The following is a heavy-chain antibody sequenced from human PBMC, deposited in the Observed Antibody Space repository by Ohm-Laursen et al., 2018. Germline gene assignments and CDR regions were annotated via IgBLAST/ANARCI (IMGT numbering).Heavy chain of an antibody. D-gene: IGHD5-18*01. CDR1: GFTFSSYW. CDR2: INSDGSST. CDR3: ARVGRGYHNNYYYYGMDV. J-gene: IGHJ6*02. V-gene: IGHV3-74*01. Sequence: GSLRLSCAASGFTFSSYWMHWVRQAPGKGLVWVSRINSDGSSTSYADSVKGRFTISRDNAKNTLYLQMNSLRAEDTAVYYCARVGRGYHNNYYYYGMDVWGQGTTVTASS.